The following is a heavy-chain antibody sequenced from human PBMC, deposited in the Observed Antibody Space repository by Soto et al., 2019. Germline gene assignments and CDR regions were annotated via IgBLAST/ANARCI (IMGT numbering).Heavy chain of an antibody. D-gene: IGHD2-21*02. V-gene: IGHV1-2*02. Sequence: ASVKDSCKGSGYSFIGYYMLCVRQDTGQGFEWMGRTSPKSGGTNYAQKFQGRVTMTWDTSLNTAYMELSSLISEDTAVYYCARPPGYISDLDYFDLWGQGTLVTVSS. CDR1: GYSFIGYY. CDR3: ARPPGYISDLDYFDL. J-gene: IGHJ4*02. CDR2: TSPKSGGT.